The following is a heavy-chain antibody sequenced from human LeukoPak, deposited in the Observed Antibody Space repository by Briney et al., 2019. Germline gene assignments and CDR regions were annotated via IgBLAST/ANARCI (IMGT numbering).Heavy chain of an antibody. D-gene: IGHD2-15*01. V-gene: IGHV3-23*01. J-gene: IGHJ4*02. Sequence: GGSLRLSCAASGFTFSSYAMSWVRQAPGKGLEWVSAISGSGGSTYYADSVKGRFTISRDNSKNTLYLQMNSPRAEDTAVYYCAKDRCSGGSCHGAFDYWGQGTLVTVSS. CDR1: GFTFSSYA. CDR2: ISGSGGST. CDR3: AKDRCSGGSCHGAFDY.